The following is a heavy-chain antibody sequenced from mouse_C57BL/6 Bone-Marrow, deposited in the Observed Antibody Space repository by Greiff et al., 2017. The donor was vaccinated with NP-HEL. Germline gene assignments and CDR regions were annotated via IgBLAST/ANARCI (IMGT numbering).Heavy chain of an antibody. V-gene: IGHV10-1*01. D-gene: IGHD4-1*01. CDR2: IRSKSNNYAT. CDR1: GFSFNTYA. J-gene: IGHJ3*01. Sequence: EVKLVESGGGLVQPKGSLKLSCAASGFSFNTYAMNWVRQAPGKGLEWVARIRSKSNNYATYYADSVKDRFTISRDDSESMLYLQMNNLKTEDTAMYYCVRPIWDTSPFAYWGQGTLVTVSA. CDR3: VRPIWDTSPFAY.